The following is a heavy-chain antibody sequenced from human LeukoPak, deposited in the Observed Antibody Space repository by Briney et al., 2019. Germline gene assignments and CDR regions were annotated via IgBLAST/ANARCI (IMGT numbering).Heavy chain of an antibody. V-gene: IGHV4-30-4*08. CDR3: ARGRRSVYCSSTSCYTVWFDP. CDR2: IYYSGST. D-gene: IGHD2-2*02. J-gene: IGHJ5*02. CDR1: GGSISSSSYY. Sequence: SETLSLTCTVSGGSISSSSYYWSWIRQPPGKGLEWIGYIYYSGSTYYNPSLKSRVTISVDTSKNQFSLKLSSVTAADTAVYYCARGRRSVYCSSTSCYTVWFDPWGQGTLVTVSS.